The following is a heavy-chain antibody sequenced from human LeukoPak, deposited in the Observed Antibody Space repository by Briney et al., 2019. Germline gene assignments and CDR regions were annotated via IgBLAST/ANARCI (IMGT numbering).Heavy chain of an antibody. Sequence: PGRSLRLSCTASGFTFGDYAMSWVRQAPGKGLEWVGFIRSKAYGGTTEYAASVKGRFTISRDDSKSIAYLQMNSLKTEDTAVYYCTRVQRRKYSSGWHTDYWGQGTLVTVSS. D-gene: IGHD6-19*01. CDR2: IRSKAYGGTT. CDR1: GFTFGDYA. V-gene: IGHV3-49*04. CDR3: TRVQRRKYSSGWHTDY. J-gene: IGHJ4*02.